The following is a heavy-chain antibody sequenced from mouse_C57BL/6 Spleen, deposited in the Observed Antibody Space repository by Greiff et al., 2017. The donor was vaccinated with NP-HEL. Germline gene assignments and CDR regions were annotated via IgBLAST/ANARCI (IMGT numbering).Heavy chain of an antibody. J-gene: IGHJ3*01. CDR2: IDPETGGT. CDR1: GYTFTDYE. CDR3: TRPYYYGSSLGFAY. D-gene: IGHD1-1*01. V-gene: IGHV1-15*01. Sequence: VQLQQSGAELVRPGASVTLSCKASGYTFTDYEMHWVKQTPVHGLEWIGAIDPETGGTAYNQKFKGKAILTADKSSSTAYMELSSLTSEDSAVYYCTRPYYYGSSLGFAYWGQGTLVTVSA.